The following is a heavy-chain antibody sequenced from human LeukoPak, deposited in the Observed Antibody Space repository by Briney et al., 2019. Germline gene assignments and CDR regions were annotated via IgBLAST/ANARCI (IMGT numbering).Heavy chain of an antibody. Sequence: SQTLSLTCAISGDSVSSNSAAWNWIRQPPSRGLEWLGRTYYRSKWLNDYAVSVKSRITINSDTSKNQFSLQLNSVTPEDTAVYYCVRDYSYYGLDVWGQGTTVTVSS. CDR2: TYYRSKWLN. CDR1: GDSVSSNSAA. D-gene: IGHD2-21*01. V-gene: IGHV6-1*01. J-gene: IGHJ6*02. CDR3: VRDYSYYGLDV.